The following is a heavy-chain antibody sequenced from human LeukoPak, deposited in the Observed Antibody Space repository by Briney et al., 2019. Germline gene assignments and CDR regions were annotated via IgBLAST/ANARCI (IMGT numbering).Heavy chain of an antibody. J-gene: IGHJ3*02. CDR2: IYDSGST. CDR1: GASIRSGDYY. Sequence: PSGTLSLTCTVSGASIRSGDYYWSWIRQPPGKGLEWIGYIYDSGSTYYNPSLKSRITISVDTSENRFSLKLSSVTATDTAVYYCARDCSGGSCYGAFDIWGQGTMVTVSS. D-gene: IGHD2-15*01. V-gene: IGHV4-30-4*01. CDR3: ARDCSGGSCYGAFDI.